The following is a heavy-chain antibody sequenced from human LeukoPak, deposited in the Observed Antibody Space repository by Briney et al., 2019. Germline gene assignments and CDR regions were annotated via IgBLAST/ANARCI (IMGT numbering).Heavy chain of an antibody. CDR3: ARAYGPGHFDY. D-gene: IGHD3-10*01. CDR1: GGSISSGDYY. Sequence: PSETLSLACTVSGGSISSGDYYWRWIRQPPGKGLEWIGYIYYSGSTYYNPSLKSRVTISVDTSKNQFSLKLSSVTAADTAVYYCARAYGPGHFDYWGQGTLVTVSS. J-gene: IGHJ4*02. CDR2: IYYSGST. V-gene: IGHV4-30-4*02.